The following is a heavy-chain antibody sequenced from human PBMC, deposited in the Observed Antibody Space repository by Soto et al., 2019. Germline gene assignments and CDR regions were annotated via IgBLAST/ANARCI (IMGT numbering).Heavy chain of an antibody. D-gene: IGHD3-10*01. CDR3: VAELDFGKLSVV. V-gene: IGHV1-69*01. CDR2: TIPLFGTT. CDR1: GDTFKNSV. Sequence: VQLVQSGVEVKKPGSSVRVSCKASGDTFKNSVISWVRQAPGQGLEWMGGTIPLFGTTDYAQKFQGRLIITTDESTTTAYMEVSRLTSEDTAVYYCVAELDFGKLSVVWGQGTTVIVS. J-gene: IGHJ6*02.